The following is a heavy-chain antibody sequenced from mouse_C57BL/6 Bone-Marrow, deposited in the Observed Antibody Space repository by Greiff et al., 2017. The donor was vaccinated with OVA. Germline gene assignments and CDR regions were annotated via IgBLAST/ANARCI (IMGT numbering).Heavy chain of an antibody. CDR3: VGQPFYGSRDYYAMDY. Sequence: EVQRVESGGGLVQPKGSLKLSCAASGFSFNTYAMNWVRQAPGQGLEWVARIRSKSNNYATYYADSVKDRFTISRDDSESMLYLQMNNLKTEDTAMYYCVGQPFYGSRDYYAMDYWGQGTSGTVSS. J-gene: IGHJ4*01. CDR2: IRSKSNNYAT. CDR1: GFSFNTYA. D-gene: IGHD1-1*01. V-gene: IGHV10-1*01.